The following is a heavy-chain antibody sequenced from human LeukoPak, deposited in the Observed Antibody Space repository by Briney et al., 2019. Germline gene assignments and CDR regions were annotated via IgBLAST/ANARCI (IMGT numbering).Heavy chain of an antibody. V-gene: IGHV3-23*01. CDR3: GPTLRYNYYMDV. Sequence: GGSLRLSCAASGFTFSNLPMSWVRQAPGKGLEWVSAISGPGGSTYYADSVKDRFTISRDNSKNTLYLQMNSLRAEDTAVYYCGPTLRYNYYMDVWGKGTTVTGPS. CDR2: ISGPGGST. J-gene: IGHJ6*03. CDR1: GFTFSNLP.